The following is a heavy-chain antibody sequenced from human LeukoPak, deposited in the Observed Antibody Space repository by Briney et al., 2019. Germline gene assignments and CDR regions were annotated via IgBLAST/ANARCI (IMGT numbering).Heavy chain of an antibody. CDR2: IKQDGSEK. J-gene: IGHJ4*02. CDR1: GFTFSSYW. V-gene: IGHV3-7*03. Sequence: GGSLRLSCAASGFTFSSYWMSWVRQAPGKGLEWVAKIKQDGSEKYYVDSVKGRFTISRDNAKNSLYLQMNSLRAEDTAVYYCARVPLDFWSGYFTGFDYWGQGTLVTVSS. CDR3: ARVPLDFWSGYFTGFDY. D-gene: IGHD3-3*01.